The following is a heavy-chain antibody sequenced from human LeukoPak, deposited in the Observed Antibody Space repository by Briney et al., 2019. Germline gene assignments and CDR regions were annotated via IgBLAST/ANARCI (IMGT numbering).Heavy chain of an antibody. V-gene: IGHV3-23*01. Sequence: GGSLRLSCAASGFTFSSYAMSWVRQAPGKGLEWVSGISGRDGSTYHADSVKGRFTISRDNSKNTLYLQMNSLRAEDTAVYYCAKAGSIRFDYWGQGPRVTVSS. CDR3: AKAGSIRFDY. CDR2: ISGRDGST. D-gene: IGHD1-26*01. J-gene: IGHJ4*02. CDR1: GFTFSSYA.